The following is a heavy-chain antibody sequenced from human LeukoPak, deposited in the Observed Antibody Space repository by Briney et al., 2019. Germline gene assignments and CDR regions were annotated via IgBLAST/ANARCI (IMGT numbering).Heavy chain of an antibody. CDR1: GGSISSGGYY. D-gene: IGHD1-26*01. CDR3: PTDGSYSSVYAFDI. Sequence: PSQTLSLTCTVSGGSISSGGYYWSWIRQHPGKGLEWIGYIYYSGSTYYNPSLKSRVTISVNTSKNQFSLKLSSVTAAHTAVYYCPTDGSYSSVYAFDIWGQGTMVTVPS. V-gene: IGHV4-31*03. CDR2: IYYSGST. J-gene: IGHJ3*02.